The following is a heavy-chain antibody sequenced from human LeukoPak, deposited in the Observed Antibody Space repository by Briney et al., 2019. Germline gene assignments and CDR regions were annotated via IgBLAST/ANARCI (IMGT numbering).Heavy chain of an antibody. CDR2: ISTDNGNT. J-gene: IGHJ4*02. D-gene: IGHD3-9*01. CDR3: ARVRAGAYYDILTGYLVPIDY. CDR1: GYTFTNYG. Sequence: ASVKVSCKASGYTFTNYGINWVRQAPGQGLEWMGWISTDNGNTNYAHKFQGRVTMTTDTSTSTAYMELRSLRSDDTAVYYCARVRAGAYYDILTGYLVPIDYWGQGTLVTVSS. V-gene: IGHV1-18*01.